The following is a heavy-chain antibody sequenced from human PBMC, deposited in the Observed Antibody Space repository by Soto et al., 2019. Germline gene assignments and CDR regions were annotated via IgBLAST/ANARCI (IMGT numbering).Heavy chain of an antibody. D-gene: IGHD2-2*01. Sequence: EVQLVESGGGLVQPGGSLRLSCAASGFTFDDYVMHWVRQAPGKGLEWVSGISWKSGTIGYADSVQGRFTISRDNAKNSLYLQMSSLRTEDTAFYYCAKDMSARSDSWLNWFAPWGQGTLVTVSS. J-gene: IGHJ5*02. CDR2: ISWKSGTI. V-gene: IGHV3-9*01. CDR1: GFTFDDYV. CDR3: AKDMSARSDSWLNWFAP.